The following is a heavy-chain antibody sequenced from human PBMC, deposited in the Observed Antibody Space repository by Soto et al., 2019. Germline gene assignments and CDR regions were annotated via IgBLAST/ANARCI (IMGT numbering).Heavy chain of an antibody. Sequence: GGSLRLSCAASGFTLSSYAMTWVRQAPGKGLEWVSTISGSGSTTYYAASVRGRFTISRDNPKNTLYLQMNSLRAEDTAVYYCAKDLGGFGAVAGTGDYWGQGTLVTVSS. CDR2: ISGSGSTT. J-gene: IGHJ4*02. CDR1: GFTLSSYA. V-gene: IGHV3-23*01. CDR3: AKDLGGFGAVAGTGDY. D-gene: IGHD6-19*01.